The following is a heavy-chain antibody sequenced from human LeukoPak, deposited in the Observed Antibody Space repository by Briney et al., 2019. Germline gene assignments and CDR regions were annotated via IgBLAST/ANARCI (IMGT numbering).Heavy chain of an antibody. D-gene: IGHD4-17*01. CDR2: ISSSSSTI. CDR1: GFTFSSYS. CDR3: ARDARYRTTEAPLDY. Sequence: GGSLRLSCAASGFTFSSYSMNWVRQAPGKGLEWVSYISSSSSTIYYADSVKGRLTISRDNAKNSLYLQMNSLRDEDTAVYYCARDARYRTTEAPLDYWGQGTLVTVSS. V-gene: IGHV3-48*02. J-gene: IGHJ4*02.